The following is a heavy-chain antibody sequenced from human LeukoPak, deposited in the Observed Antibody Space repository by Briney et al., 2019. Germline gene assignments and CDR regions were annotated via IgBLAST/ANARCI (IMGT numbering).Heavy chain of an antibody. V-gene: IGHV4-38-2*02. CDR3: ARQGYSYGTNTYARYFDY. D-gene: IGHD5-18*01. CDR1: GYSISSGFY. J-gene: IGHJ4*02. Sequence: SETLSLTCTVSGYSISSGFYWGWIRQPPGKGLQWIGSIYYTGITSYYPSLKSRVTISVDTSKNQFSLKLTSVTAADTAVYYCARQGYSYGTNTYARYFDYWGQGTLVTVSS. CDR2: IYYTGIT.